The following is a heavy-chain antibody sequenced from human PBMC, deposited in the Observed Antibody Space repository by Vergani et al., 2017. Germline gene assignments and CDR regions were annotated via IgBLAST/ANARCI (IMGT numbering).Heavy chain of an antibody. CDR3: ARKHISNYYDSSGYYYMGYYYGMDV. CDR1: GFTFSDYY. V-gene: IGHV3-11*01. D-gene: IGHD3-22*01. Sequence: QVQLVESGGGLVKPGGSLRLSCAASGFTFSDYYMSWIRQAPGKGLEWVSHISSSGSTIYYADSWKGRFTISRDNAKNSLYLQMNSLRAEDTAVYYCARKHISNYYDSSGYYYMGYYYGMDVWGQGTTVTVSS. J-gene: IGHJ6*02. CDR2: ISSSGSTI.